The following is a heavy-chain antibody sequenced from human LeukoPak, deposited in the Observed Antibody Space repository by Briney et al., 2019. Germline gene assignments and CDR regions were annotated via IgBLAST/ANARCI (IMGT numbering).Heavy chain of an antibody. V-gene: IGHV3-23*01. J-gene: IGHJ4*02. CDR3: ARSGTEDGYNIYFDH. D-gene: IGHD5-24*01. Sequence: GGSLRLSCATSGFTFSTYAMSWVRQAPGKGLEWVSLIRGSGSGTHYADSVKGRFTTSRDNSKNMLYLHMNTLRADDTAVYYCARSGTEDGYNIYFDHWGQGTLVTVSS. CDR2: IRGSGSGT. CDR1: GFTFSTYA.